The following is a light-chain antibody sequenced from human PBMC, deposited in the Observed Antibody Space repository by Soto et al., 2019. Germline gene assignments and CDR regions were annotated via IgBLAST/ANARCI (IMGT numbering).Light chain of an antibody. Sequence: QSALTQPASVSGSPGQSITISCTGTSSDVGSYDLVSWYQQRPGRAPRLMIFEVAKRPSGISTRFSGSKSGNTASLTISGLQAVDEADYFCCSYTSTNTLVFGGGTNDRP. CDR1: SSDVGSYDL. V-gene: IGLV2-23*02. CDR2: EVA. J-gene: IGLJ2*01. CDR3: CSYTSTNTLV.